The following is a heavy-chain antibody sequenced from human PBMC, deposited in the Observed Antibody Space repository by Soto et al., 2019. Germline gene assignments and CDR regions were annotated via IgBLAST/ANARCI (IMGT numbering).Heavy chain of an antibody. CDR3: ARADRTLVTSYSLDV. CDR1: GGSFSGYY. Sequence: LTCAVYGGSFSGYYWTWIRQPPGKGLEWIGEINHSGTINFNPSLKSRLTISLDTSKKHFSLKLSSVTDADTAAYYCARADRTLVTSYSLDVWGQGTTVTVSS. D-gene: IGHD2-21*02. V-gene: IGHV4-34*01. CDR2: INHSGTI. J-gene: IGHJ6*02.